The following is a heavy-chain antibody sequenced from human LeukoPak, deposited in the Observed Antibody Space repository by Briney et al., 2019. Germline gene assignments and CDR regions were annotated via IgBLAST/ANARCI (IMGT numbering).Heavy chain of an antibody. CDR1: GGTFSSYA. CDR2: IIPIFGTA. Sequence: SVKVSCKASGGTFSSYAISWVRQAPGQGLEWMGGIIPIFGTANYAQKFQGRATITADESTSTAYMELSSLRSEDTAVYYCARRPGNSGSYYLAFDIWGQGTMVTVSS. J-gene: IGHJ3*02. D-gene: IGHD1-26*01. CDR3: ARRPGNSGSYYLAFDI. V-gene: IGHV1-69*13.